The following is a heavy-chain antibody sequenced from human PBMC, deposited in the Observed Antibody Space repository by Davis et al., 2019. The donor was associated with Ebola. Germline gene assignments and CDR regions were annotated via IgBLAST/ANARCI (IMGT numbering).Heavy chain of an antibody. V-gene: IGHV3-11*03. CDR3: ARYSKSGIDY. CDR1: GFTFSDYY. CDR2: ISSSSSYT. Sequence: GESLKISCAASGFTFSDYYMSWIRQAPGKGLEWVSYISSSSSYTNYADSVKGRFTISRDNAKNSLYLQMNSLRAEDTALYYCARYSKSGIDYWGQGTLVTVSS. J-gene: IGHJ4*02. D-gene: IGHD4-11*01.